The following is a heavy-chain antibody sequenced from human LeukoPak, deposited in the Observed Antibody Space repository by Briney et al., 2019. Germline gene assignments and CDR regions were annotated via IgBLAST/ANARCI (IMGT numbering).Heavy chain of an antibody. Sequence: GGSLRLSCAASGFTFSSYAMSWVRQAPGKGLEWVSAISGSGGSTYYADSVKGRFTISRDNSKNTQYLQMNSLRAEDTAVYYCAKAGRYFGLFDYWGQGTLVTVSS. V-gene: IGHV3-23*01. CDR3: AKAGRYFGLFDY. CDR1: GFTFSSYA. CDR2: ISGSGGST. J-gene: IGHJ4*02. D-gene: IGHD3-9*01.